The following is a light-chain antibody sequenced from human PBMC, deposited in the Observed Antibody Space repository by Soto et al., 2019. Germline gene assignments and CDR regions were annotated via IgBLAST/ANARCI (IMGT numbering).Light chain of an antibody. CDR2: EVR. CDR1: NRDVGSYNL. CDR3: SSYTSTGTPV. Sequence: QSALTQPASVSGSPGQSITIACTGTNRDVGSYNLVSWYQQRPGEAPKLIISEVRNRPSGISYRFTGSKSGNTASLTISGLQAEDEADYYCSSYTSTGTPVFGTGTKVTVL. V-gene: IGLV2-14*01. J-gene: IGLJ1*01.